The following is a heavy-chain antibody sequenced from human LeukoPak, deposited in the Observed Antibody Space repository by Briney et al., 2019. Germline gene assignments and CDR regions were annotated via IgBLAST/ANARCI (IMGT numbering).Heavy chain of an antibody. CDR1: GFTFSSDG. V-gene: IGHV3-30*02. CDR3: TRNPRRLDY. J-gene: IGHJ4*02. Sequence: GGSLRLSCAASGFTFSSDGMHWVRQAPGKGLEWVAFIRYDGSDKHYADSVKDRFTISRHNSKNTLYLQMNSLRDGDTAVYYCTRNPRRLDYWGQGTLVTVSS. CDR2: IRYDGSDK.